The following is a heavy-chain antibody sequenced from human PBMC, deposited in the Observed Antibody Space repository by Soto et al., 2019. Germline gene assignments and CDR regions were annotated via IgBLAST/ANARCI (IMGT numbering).Heavy chain of an antibody. D-gene: IGHD3-10*01. CDR2: TYYRSKWYN. J-gene: IGHJ5*02. V-gene: IGHV6-1*01. CDR1: GDSVSSNSAA. CDR3: ARDREYYGSGSYSASNWFDP. Sequence: SQTLSLTCAISGDSVSSNSAAWNWIRPSPSRGLEWLGRTYYRSKWYNDYAVSVKSRITINPDTSKNQFSLQLNSVTPEDTAVYYCARDREYYGSGSYSASNWFDPWGQGTLVTVSS.